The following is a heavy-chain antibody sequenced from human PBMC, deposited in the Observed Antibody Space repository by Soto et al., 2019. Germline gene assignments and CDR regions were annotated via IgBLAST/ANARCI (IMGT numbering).Heavy chain of an antibody. CDR1: GFTFSTYG. V-gene: IGHV3-30*03. CDR2: ISYDGSNK. CDR3: ASVPYYYDSSGYREY. Sequence: PGGSLRLSCTASGFTFSTYGMHWVRQAPGQGLEWVAVISYDGSNKDYADSVKGRFTISRDNSKNTLYLQMNSLRAEDTAVYYCASVPYYYDSSGYREYWGQGTLVTVSS. D-gene: IGHD3-22*01. J-gene: IGHJ4*02.